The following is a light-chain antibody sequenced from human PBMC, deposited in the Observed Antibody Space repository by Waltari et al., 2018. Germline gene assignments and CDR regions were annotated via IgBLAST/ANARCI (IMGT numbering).Light chain of an antibody. J-gene: IGKJ5*01. Sequence: PGERATLSCRASHSTTSLAWYQQKPGQAPRLLVYGSSSRASGIPDRFSGSGSGTDFTLIISRLEAEDFAVYYCQQYDISPAAFGQGTRLDI. CDR2: GSS. CDR1: HSTTS. V-gene: IGKV3-20*01. CDR3: QQYDISPAA.